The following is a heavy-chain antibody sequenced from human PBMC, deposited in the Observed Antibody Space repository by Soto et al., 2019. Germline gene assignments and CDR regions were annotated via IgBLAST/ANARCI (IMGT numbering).Heavy chain of an antibody. CDR1: GYTFTSYG. Sequence: ASVKVSCKASGYTFTSYGISWVRQAPGQGLEWMGWISAYNGNTNYAQKLQGRVTMTTDTSTSTAYMELRSLRSDDTAVYYCASHLGVVNEGYYYYGMDVWGQGTTVTVSS. CDR3: ASHLGVVNEGYYYYGMDV. V-gene: IGHV1-18*01. J-gene: IGHJ6*02. CDR2: ISAYNGNT. D-gene: IGHD3-3*01.